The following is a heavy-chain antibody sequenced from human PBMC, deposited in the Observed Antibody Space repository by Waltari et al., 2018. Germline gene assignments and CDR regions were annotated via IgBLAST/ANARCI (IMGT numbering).Heavy chain of an antibody. CDR1: GGSFSGYY. V-gene: IGHV4-34*01. D-gene: IGHD3-10*02. Sequence: QVQLQQWGAGLLTPSETLSLTCAVYGGSFSGYYWRWIRQPPGKGLEWIWEINHSGSNNYNPSLKSRGTIPVDTSKNQFSLKLSSVTAADTAVYYCARGHGRRYFRVEMATTKSFDYWGQGTLVTVSS. J-gene: IGHJ4*02. CDR2: INHSGSN. CDR3: ARGHGRRYFRVEMATTKSFDY.